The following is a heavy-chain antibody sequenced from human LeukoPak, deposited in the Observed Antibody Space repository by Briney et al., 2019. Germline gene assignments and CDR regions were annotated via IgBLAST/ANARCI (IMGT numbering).Heavy chain of an antibody. CDR3: ARGSKAGIVGATSEFDP. D-gene: IGHD1-26*01. J-gene: IGHJ5*02. Sequence: SETLSLTCTVSGGSISSYYWSWIRQPPGKGLEWIGYIYYSGSTNYNPSLKSRVTISVDTSKNQFSLKLSSVTAADTAVYYCARGSKAGIVGATSEFDPWGQGTLVTVSS. CDR1: GGSISSYY. V-gene: IGHV4-59*08. CDR2: IYYSGST.